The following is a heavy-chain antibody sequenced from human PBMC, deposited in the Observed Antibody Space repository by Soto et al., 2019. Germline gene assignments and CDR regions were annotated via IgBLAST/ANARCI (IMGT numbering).Heavy chain of an antibody. Sequence: QVQLQESGPGLVKPSQTLSLTCTVSGASINSVGYYWTWIRQHPGKGLEWIGYTHYTGIADYNPSLKNRVSISADTSKNQFSLKLTSVTAADTAVYYCAREGADYYFDSWGQGTLVTVSS. V-gene: IGHV4-31*03. J-gene: IGHJ4*02. CDR1: GASINSVGYY. CDR2: THYTGIA. CDR3: AREGADYYFDS. D-gene: IGHD2-21*02.